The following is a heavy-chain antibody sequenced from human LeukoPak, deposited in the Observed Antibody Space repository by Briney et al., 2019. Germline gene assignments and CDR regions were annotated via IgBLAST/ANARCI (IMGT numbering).Heavy chain of an antibody. V-gene: IGHV4-34*01. CDR3: ARRPDILTGYRYYYYMDV. Sequence: SETLSLTCAVYGGSFSGYYWSWIRQPPGKGLEWIGEINHSGSTNYNPSLKSRVTISVDTSKNQFSLKLSSVTAADTAVYYRARRPDILTGYRYYYYMDVWGKGTTVTISS. J-gene: IGHJ6*03. CDR2: INHSGST. D-gene: IGHD3-9*01. CDR1: GGSFSGYY.